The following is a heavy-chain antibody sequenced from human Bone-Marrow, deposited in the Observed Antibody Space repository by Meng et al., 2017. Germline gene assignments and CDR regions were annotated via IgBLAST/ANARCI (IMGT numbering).Heavy chain of an antibody. V-gene: IGHV3-9*01. J-gene: IGHJ6*02. CDR1: GFTFGDYA. Sequence: SLKISCAASGFTFGDYAMHWVRQAPGKGLEWVSAISWNSGSIGYADSVKGRFTISRDNAKNSLYLQMNSLRAEDTALYYCAKETQGLVVPQNKYCDNGMDAWGQGTTVTVSS. CDR2: ISWNSGSI. CDR3: AKETQGLVVPQNKYCDNGMDA. D-gene: IGHD2-15*01.